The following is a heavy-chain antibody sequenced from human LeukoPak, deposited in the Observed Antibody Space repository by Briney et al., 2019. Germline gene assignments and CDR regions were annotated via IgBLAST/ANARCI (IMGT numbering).Heavy chain of an antibody. CDR1: GFTFSDYS. J-gene: IGHJ4*02. CDR2: VGISSGNT. CDR3: ARETKYAFDN. D-gene: IGHD1-14*01. V-gene: IGHV3-48*01. Sequence: GGSLRLSCAASGFTFSDYSMNWVRQAPGKGLEWISYVGISSGNTKYADSVKGRFTISGDEAKNSLYLQMNSLRVEDTAVYYCARETKYAFDNWGQGTLVTVSS.